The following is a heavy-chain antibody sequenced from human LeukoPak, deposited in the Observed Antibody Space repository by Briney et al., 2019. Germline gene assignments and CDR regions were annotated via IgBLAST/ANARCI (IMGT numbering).Heavy chain of an antibody. V-gene: IGHV4-34*01. CDR2: INHSGST. Sequence: PSETLSLTCAVYGGSFSGYYWSWIRQPPGKGLEWIGEINHSGSTNYNPSLKSRVTISVDTSKNQFSLKLSSVTAADTAVYYCARAGRITMIVVVDPLKWFDPWGQGTLVTVSP. J-gene: IGHJ5*02. CDR1: GGSFSGYY. D-gene: IGHD3-22*01. CDR3: ARAGRITMIVVVDPLKWFDP.